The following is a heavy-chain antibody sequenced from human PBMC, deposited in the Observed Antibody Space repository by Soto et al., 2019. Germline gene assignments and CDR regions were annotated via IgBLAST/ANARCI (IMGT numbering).Heavy chain of an antibody. CDR1: GFTFSSYS. V-gene: IGHV3-48*02. CDR3: AREVAGSSSWVDY. J-gene: IGHJ4*02. Sequence: EVQLVESGGGLVQPGGSLRLSSAASGFTFSSYSMNWVRKAPGKGLEWVSYISSSSSTIYYADSVKGRFTISRDNAKNSLYLQMNSLRDEDTAVYYCAREVAGSSSWVDYWGQGTLVTVSS. CDR2: ISSSSSTI. D-gene: IGHD6-13*01.